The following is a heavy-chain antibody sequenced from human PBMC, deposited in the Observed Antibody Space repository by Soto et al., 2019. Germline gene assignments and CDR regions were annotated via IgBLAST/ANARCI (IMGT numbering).Heavy chain of an antibody. CDR3: ARAQRWPMIVVLTHYRGWFDP. CDR2: IYYSGST. J-gene: IGHJ5*02. Sequence: PSETLSLTCXVSGGSISSGGYYWSWIRQHPGKGLEWIGYIYYSGSTYYNPSLKSRVTISVDTSKNQFSLKLSSVTAADTAVYYCARAQRWPMIVVLTHYRGWFDPWGQGTLVTVSS. D-gene: IGHD3-22*01. V-gene: IGHV4-31*03. CDR1: GGSISSGGYY.